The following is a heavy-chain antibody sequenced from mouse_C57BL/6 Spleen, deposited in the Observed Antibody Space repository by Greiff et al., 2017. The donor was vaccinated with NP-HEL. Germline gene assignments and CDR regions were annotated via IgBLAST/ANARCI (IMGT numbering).Heavy chain of an antibody. CDR3: ASLDGYYSPDY. CDR2: INPNNGGT. CDR1: GYTFTDYN. D-gene: IGHD2-3*01. J-gene: IGHJ2*01. Sequence: EVQLQQSGPELVKPGASVKMSCKASGYTFTDYNMHWVQQSHGKSLEWIGYINPNNGGTSYNQKFKGKATLTVNKSSSTAYMELRSLTSEDSAVYDCASLDGYYSPDYWGQGTTLTVAS. V-gene: IGHV1-22*01.